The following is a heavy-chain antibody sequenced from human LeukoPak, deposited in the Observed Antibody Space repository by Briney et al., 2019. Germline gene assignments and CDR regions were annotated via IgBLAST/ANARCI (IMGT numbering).Heavy chain of an antibody. CDR2: IWYDGSNK. D-gene: IGHD3-16*01. CDR1: GFTFSSYG. J-gene: IGHJ4*02. V-gene: IGHV3-33*01. Sequence: PGGSLRPSCAASGFTFSSYGMHWVRQAPGKGLEWVAVIWYDGSNKYYADSVKGRFTISRDNAKNSLYLQVSSLRAEDTAVYYCARGGGSNYFDHWGQGTLVTVSS. CDR3: ARGGGSNYFDH.